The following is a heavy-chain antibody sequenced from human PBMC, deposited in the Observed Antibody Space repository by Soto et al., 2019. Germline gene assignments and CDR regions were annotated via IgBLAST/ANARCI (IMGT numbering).Heavy chain of an antibody. CDR2: IPQDGVDG. J-gene: IGHJ6*02. CDR3: ARDHLILPAHDFFYGSDV. V-gene: IGHV3-7*03. CDR1: GFTFSMYS. D-gene: IGHD2-21*02. Sequence: PGGSLRLSCKVSGFTFSMYSMSWVRQSPGRGLEWVAKIPQDGVDGHYADSVKGRFTISRDNGKNSLYLQLNNLRAEDTAVYYCARDHLILPAHDFFYGSDVWGRGATVTVSS.